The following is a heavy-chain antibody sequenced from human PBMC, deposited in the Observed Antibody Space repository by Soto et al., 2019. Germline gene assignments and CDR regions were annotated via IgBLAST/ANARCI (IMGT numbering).Heavy chain of an antibody. CDR1: GYNYNNYG. CDR3: ARQHNGLWPDSPDFDY. Sequence: QVQLVQSGGEVKKPGASVKVSCKASGYNYNNYGVTWVRQAPGQGLEWMGWISACNHKANYAPNIQDRVTMTIDTSTNTALMELRSLRPDDTAVYYCARQHNGLWPDSPDFDYGGQGTLVTFSA. V-gene: IGHV1-18*04. CDR2: ISACNHKA. D-gene: IGHD2-21*01. J-gene: IGHJ4*02.